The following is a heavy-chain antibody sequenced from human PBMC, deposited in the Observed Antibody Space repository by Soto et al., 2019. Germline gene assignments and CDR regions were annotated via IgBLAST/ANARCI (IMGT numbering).Heavy chain of an antibody. CDR3: TNDTYVPTD. V-gene: IGHV3-23*01. D-gene: IGHD3-16*01. J-gene: IGHJ4*02. CDR1: GFTFSSYS. CDR2: VSSGGTLT. Sequence: PGGSLRLSCAASGFTFSSYSMSWVRQAPGKGLEWVSVVSSGGTLTYYADSVKGRFTISRDNSRITLSLEMNSLRAEDTAVYYCTNDTYVPTDWGQGTLVTVSS.